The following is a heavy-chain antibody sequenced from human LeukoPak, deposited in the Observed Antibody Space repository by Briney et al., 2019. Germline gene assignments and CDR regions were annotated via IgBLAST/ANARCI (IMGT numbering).Heavy chain of an antibody. CDR1: GLTLNDFY. V-gene: IGHV3-11*04. CDR3: VRRCSSTSCLRY. D-gene: IGHD2-2*01. Sequence: GGSLRLSRAASGLTLNDFYMSWIRQAPGKGLEWVSYISTGGYTIYYADSVKGRFTISRDDANNSVYLQMNSLRAEDTGVYYCVRRCSSTSCLRYWGQGTLVTVSS. CDR2: ISTGGYTI. J-gene: IGHJ4*02.